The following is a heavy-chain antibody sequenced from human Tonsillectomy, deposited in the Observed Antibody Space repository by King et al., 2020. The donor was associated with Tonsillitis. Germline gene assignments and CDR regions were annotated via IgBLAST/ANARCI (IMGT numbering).Heavy chain of an antibody. CDR2: IKGDGSEK. Sequence: VQLVESGGGLVQPGGSLRLSCAASGFTFSVYWMTWVRQAPGKGLEWVANIKGDGSEKYYVDSVEGRFTVSRDNAKNSLYLQMNNLRAEDTAVYYCANSAEPLESGIYSRHFQHWGQGTLVTVSS. D-gene: IGHD1-26*01. CDR3: ANSAEPLESGIYSRHFQH. CDR1: GFTFSVYW. V-gene: IGHV3-7*01. J-gene: IGHJ1*01.